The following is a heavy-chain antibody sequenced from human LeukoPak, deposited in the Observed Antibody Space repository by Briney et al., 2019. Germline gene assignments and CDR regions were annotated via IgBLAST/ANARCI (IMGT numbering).Heavy chain of an antibody. V-gene: IGHV4-61*02. D-gene: IGHD3-16*01. Sequence: PSETLSLTCTVSGGSISSGSYYWSWIRQPAGKGLEWIGRIYTSGSTNYNPSLNSRVTISVDTSKNQFSLNLSSVTAADTAVYYCARLITAFQAFDSWGQGTLVTVSS. CDR3: ARLITAFQAFDS. CDR2: IYTSGST. J-gene: IGHJ4*02. CDR1: GGSISSGSYY.